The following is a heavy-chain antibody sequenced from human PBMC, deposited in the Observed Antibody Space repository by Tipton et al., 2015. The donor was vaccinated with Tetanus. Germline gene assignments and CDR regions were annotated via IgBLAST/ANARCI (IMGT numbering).Heavy chain of an antibody. Sequence: GLVKPSQTLSLTCAISGDSVSSNTMAWNWIRQSPSRGLEWLGRTYYRSKWFNDYAVSLRGRITVNADTSRNQFSLQLNSVIPEDTAVYYCARDPGHSADVWGQGTTVTVSS. V-gene: IGHV6-1*01. D-gene: IGHD4-11*01. CDR3: ARDPGHSADV. CDR1: GDSVSSNTMA. CDR2: TYYRSKWFN. J-gene: IGHJ6*02.